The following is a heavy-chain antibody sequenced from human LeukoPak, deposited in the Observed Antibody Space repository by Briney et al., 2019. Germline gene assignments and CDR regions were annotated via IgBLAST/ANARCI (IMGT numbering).Heavy chain of an antibody. CDR3: ARVEYDTVTETDVCYYGMDV. CDR1: GGTFSSYA. V-gene: IGHV1-69*01. CDR2: IIPIFGTV. D-gene: IGHD4-17*01. J-gene: IGHJ6*02. Sequence: GSSVKVSCKASGGTFSSYAISWVRQAPGQGLEWMGGIIPIFGTVKSAQKFQGRVTITADESTSTAYMELSSLRSEDTAVYYCARVEYDTVTETDVCYYGMDVWGQGTTVTVSS.